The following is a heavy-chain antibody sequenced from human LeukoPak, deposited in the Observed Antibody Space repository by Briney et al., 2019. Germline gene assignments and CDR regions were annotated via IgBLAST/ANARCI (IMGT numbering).Heavy chain of an antibody. D-gene: IGHD6-6*01. J-gene: IGHJ6*03. CDR2: IYYSGST. V-gene: IGHV4-59*01. Sequence: SETLSLTCTVSGGSISSYYWSWIRQPPGKGLEWIGYIYYSGSTNYNPSLKSRVTISVDTSKNQFSLKLSSVTAADTAVYYCARVGAARSRYYYYYMDVWGKGTTVTVSS. CDR3: ARVGAARSRYYYYYMDV. CDR1: GGSISSYY.